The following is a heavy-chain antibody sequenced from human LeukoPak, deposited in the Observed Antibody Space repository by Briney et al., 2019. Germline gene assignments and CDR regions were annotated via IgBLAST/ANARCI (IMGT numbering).Heavy chain of an antibody. CDR2: INPNSGGT. Sequence: GASVKVSCKASGYTFTGYYMHWVRQAPGQGLEWMGWINPNSGGTNYAQKFQGWVTMTRDTSISTAYMELSRLRSDDTAVYYCARTVAARAFDAFDIWGQGTMVTVSS. CDR3: ARTVAARAFDAFDI. J-gene: IGHJ3*02. V-gene: IGHV1-2*04. D-gene: IGHD6-19*01. CDR1: GYTFTGYY.